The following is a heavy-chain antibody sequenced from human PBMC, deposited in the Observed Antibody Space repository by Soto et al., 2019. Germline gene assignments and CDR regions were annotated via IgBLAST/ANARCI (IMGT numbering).Heavy chain of an antibody. Sequence: ASVKVSCKASGYTFTSYGISWVRQAPGQGLEWMGWISAYNGNTNYAQKLQGRVTMTTDTSTSTAYVELRSLRSDDTAVYYCARSRDFIAALGDNWFDPWGQGTLVTVSS. CDR3: ARSRDFIAALGDNWFDP. CDR1: GYTFTSYG. CDR2: ISAYNGNT. V-gene: IGHV1-18*01. D-gene: IGHD6-25*01. J-gene: IGHJ5*02.